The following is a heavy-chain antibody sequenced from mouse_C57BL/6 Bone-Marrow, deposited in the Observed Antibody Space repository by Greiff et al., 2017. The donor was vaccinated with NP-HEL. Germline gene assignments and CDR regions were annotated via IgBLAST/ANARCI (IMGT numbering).Heavy chain of an antibody. V-gene: IGHV1-81*01. D-gene: IGHD3-2*02. CDR1: GYTFTSYG. CDR3: ARGQLRLRFAY. CDR2: IYPRSGNT. J-gene: IGHJ3*01. Sequence: QVQLQQSGAELARPGASVKLSCKASGYTFTSYGISWVKQRTGQGLEWIGEIYPRSGNTYYNEKFKGKATLTADKSSSTAYMELLSLTSEDSAVYFCARGQLRLRFAYWGQGTLVTVSA.